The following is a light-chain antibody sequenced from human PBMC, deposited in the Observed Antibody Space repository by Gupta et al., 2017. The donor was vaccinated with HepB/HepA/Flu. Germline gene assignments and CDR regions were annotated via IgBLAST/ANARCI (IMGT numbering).Light chain of an antibody. J-gene: IGKJ2*01. Sequence: EIMMTQSPATLSVSPGERATLSCRASQSVGTNLAWYQQKPGQSPRLLIYGVSTRATGIPARFSGSGSGTEFTLTISSLQSEDFAIYHCQHYNNWPPFTFGQGTKLEIK. CDR2: GVS. CDR3: QHYNNWPPFT. CDR1: QSVGTN. V-gene: IGKV3-15*01.